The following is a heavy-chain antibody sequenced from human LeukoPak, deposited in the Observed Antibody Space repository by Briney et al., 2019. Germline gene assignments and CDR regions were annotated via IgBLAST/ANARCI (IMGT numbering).Heavy chain of an antibody. CDR1: GFTVSSNY. V-gene: IGHV3-53*01. CDR2: IYSGGST. J-gene: IGHJ3*02. CDR3: ARDLTTPLDAFGI. D-gene: IGHD3-9*01. Sequence: GGSLRLSCAASGFTVSSNYMSWVRQAPGKGLEWVSVIYSGGSTYYADSVKGRFTISRDNSKNTLYLQMNSLRAEDTAVYYCARDLTTPLDAFGIWGQGTMVTVSS.